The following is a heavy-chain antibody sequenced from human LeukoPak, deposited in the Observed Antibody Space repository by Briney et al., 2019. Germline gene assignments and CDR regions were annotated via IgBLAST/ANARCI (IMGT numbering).Heavy chain of an antibody. Sequence: GGSLRLSCAASGFTFDDYGMSWVRQAPGKGLEWVSGINWNGGSTGYADSVKGRFTISRDNAKNSLYLQMNSLRAEDTAVYYCARDFRSATAPNWFDPWGQGTLVTVSS. V-gene: IGHV3-20*04. CDR3: ARDFRSATAPNWFDP. J-gene: IGHJ5*02. D-gene: IGHD5-12*01. CDR2: INWNGGST. CDR1: GFTFDDYG.